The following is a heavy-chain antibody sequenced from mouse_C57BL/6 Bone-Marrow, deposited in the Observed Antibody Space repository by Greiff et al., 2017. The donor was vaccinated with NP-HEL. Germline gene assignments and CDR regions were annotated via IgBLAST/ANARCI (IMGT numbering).Heavy chain of an antibody. D-gene: IGHD3-1*01. CDR1: GFTFSDYG. V-gene: IGHV5-15*01. CDR3: ARHEGYDYYAMDY. CDR2: ISNLAYSI. J-gene: IGHJ4*01. Sequence: EVQLVESGGGLVQPGGSLKLSCAASGFTFSDYGMAWVRQAPRKGPEWVAFISNLAYSIYYADTVTGRFTISSENAKNTLYLEMSSLRSEDTAMYYCARHEGYDYYAMDYWGQGTSVTVSS.